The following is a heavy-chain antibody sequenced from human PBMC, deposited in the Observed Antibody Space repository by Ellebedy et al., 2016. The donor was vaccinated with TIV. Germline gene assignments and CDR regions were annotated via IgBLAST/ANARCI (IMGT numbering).Heavy chain of an antibody. Sequence: AASVKVSCKASGFTFTKSAVQWVRQARGQRLWWIGWIVVGSGNTHYAQKFQERVTITRDMSTSTAYMELSSLRSEDTAVYYCAADSVVGPSASWYFDLWGRGTLVTVSS. CDR1: GFTFTKSA. V-gene: IGHV1-58*01. CDR3: AADSVVGPSASWYFDL. J-gene: IGHJ2*01. D-gene: IGHD2-15*01. CDR2: IVVGSGNT.